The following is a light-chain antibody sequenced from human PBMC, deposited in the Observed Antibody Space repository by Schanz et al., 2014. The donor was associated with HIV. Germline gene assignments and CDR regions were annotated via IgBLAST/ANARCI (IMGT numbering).Light chain of an antibody. Sequence: EIVMTQSPGTLSVSPGDRATLSCRASQSVSNRYLAWYQQKRGQAPRLLIYDASNRATGIPARFSGSGSGTDFTLTISSLEPDDFATYYCQSFGGSWGTFGGGTKLEL. CDR2: DAS. CDR3: QSFGGSWGT. J-gene: IGKJ4*01. CDR1: QSVSNRY. V-gene: IGKV3-20*01.